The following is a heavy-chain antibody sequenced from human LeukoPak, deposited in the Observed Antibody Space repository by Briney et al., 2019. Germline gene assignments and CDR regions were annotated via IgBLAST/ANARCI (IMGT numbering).Heavy chain of an antibody. Sequence: GGSLRLSCAASGFTFSSYSMNWVRQAPGKGLEWVSSISSSSSYIYYADSVKGRFTISRDNAKNSLYLQMNSLRAEDTAVYYCAREDVVVAAMLYYYYGMDVWGQGTTVTVPS. CDR1: GFTFSSYS. D-gene: IGHD2-15*01. CDR2: ISSSSSYI. V-gene: IGHV3-21*01. J-gene: IGHJ6*02. CDR3: AREDVVVAAMLYYYYGMDV.